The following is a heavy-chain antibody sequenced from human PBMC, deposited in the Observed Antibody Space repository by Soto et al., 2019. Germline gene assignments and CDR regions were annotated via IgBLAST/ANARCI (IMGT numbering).Heavy chain of an antibody. Sequence: EVQLVESGGGLVQPGGSLRLSCAASGFTFSSYSMNWVRQAPGKGLEWVSYISSSSSTIYYADSVKGRFTITRDNAKNSLYLQMNSLRAEDTAVYYCARVIGSGHSDYWGQGTLVTVSS. CDR2: ISSSSSTI. D-gene: IGHD3-3*01. J-gene: IGHJ4*02. CDR3: ARVIGSGHSDY. CDR1: GFTFSSYS. V-gene: IGHV3-48*01.